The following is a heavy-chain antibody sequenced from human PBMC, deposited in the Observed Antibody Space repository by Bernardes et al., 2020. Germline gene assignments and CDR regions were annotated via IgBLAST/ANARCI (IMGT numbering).Heavy chain of an antibody. CDR2: IKQDGSEK. Sequence: GASRLLRAASGFTFSSYWLSWVRQAPGTGLEWVANIKQDGSEKYYVDSVKGRFTISRDNAKNSLYLQMNSLRAEDTAVYYCARDKDCSGGSCYYFDYWGHGTLVTVSS. CDR3: ARDKDCSGGSCYYFDY. V-gene: IGHV3-7*01. D-gene: IGHD2-15*01. J-gene: IGHJ4*01. CDR1: GFTFSSYW.